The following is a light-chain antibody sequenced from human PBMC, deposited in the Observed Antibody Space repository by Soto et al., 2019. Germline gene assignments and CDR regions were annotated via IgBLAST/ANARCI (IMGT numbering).Light chain of an antibody. Sequence: QSALTQPRSVSRSPGQSVTISCTGTSSDVGGYNYVSWYQQHPGKAPKLMIYDVSKRPSGVPGRFSGSKSGNTASLTISGLQAEDEADYYCCSYAGSYPLVFGTGTKVTVL. CDR1: SSDVGGYNY. V-gene: IGLV2-11*01. J-gene: IGLJ1*01. CDR3: CSYAGSYPLV. CDR2: DVS.